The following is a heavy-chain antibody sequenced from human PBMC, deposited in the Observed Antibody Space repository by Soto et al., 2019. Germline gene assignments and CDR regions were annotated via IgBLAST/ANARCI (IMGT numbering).Heavy chain of an antibody. J-gene: IGHJ4*02. V-gene: IGHV3-30-3*01. CDR3: ARVRQQWLVSAHFCDY. CDR2: ISYDGSNI. CDR1: GFTFSSYA. D-gene: IGHD6-19*01. Sequence: QVQLVESGGGVVQPGRSLRLSCAASGFTFSSYAMHWVRQAPGKGLEWVALISYDGSNIHYADSVKGRFTISRDNSKNTLSLQMNSLRAEDTAVYYCARVRQQWLVSAHFCDYWGQGTLVTVSS.